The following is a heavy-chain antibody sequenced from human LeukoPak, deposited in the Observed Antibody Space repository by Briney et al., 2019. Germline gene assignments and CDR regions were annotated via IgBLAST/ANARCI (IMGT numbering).Heavy chain of an antibody. V-gene: IGHV1-2*02. CDR2: ISRNSGGT. D-gene: IGHD3-16*02. CDR3: ARADLSPTYDYVWGSYRYGYFDY. J-gene: IGHJ4*02. CDR1: GYTFTGYY. Sequence: ASVKVSCKASGYTFTGYYTHWVRQAPGQGLEWMGWISRNSGGTNYAQKFQGRVTMTRDTSISTVYMELSRLRSDDTAVYYCARADLSPTYDYVWGSYRYGYFDYWGQGTLVTVSS.